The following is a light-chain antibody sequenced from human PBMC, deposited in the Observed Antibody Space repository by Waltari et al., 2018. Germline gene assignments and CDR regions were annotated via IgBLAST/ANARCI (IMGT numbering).Light chain of an antibody. CDR2: WAY. Sequence: DILMTQPPESSTVALGERSTINCKSSKSLCDTTNKKNNLPWYQKKAGQPPQLLISWAYTRESGVPERFGGSGSGTDFTLTIDSLQADDVAVYYCQQFHRTPLTFGGGTKVEIK. V-gene: IGKV4-1*01. CDR1: KSLCDTTNKKNN. J-gene: IGKJ4*01. CDR3: QQFHRTPLT.